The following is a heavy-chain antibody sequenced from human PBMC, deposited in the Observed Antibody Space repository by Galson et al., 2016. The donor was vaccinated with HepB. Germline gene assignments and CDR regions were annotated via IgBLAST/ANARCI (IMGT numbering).Heavy chain of an antibody. J-gene: IGHJ5*02. CDR1: GYFFTSYW. CDR3: ARRGGTYPSPYNWFDP. CDR2: IFPGDSDT. Sequence: QSGAEVKKPGESPKISCKTSGYFFTSYWIGWVRQMPGKSLEWMGIIFPGDSDTRYSPSFQGHVTISVDKSISTAYLQWNTLKASDTAIYYCARRGGTYPSPYNWFDPWGQGTLVTVSS. V-gene: IGHV5-51*01. D-gene: IGHD1-26*01.